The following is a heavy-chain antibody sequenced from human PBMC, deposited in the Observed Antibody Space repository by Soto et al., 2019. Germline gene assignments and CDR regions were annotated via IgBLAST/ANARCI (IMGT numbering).Heavy chain of an antibody. CDR2: INGRGDTT. CDR3: ARAPRFPGIWYYFDY. V-gene: IGHV3-23*01. D-gene: IGHD3-10*01. J-gene: IGHJ4*02. CDR1: GFTFSSYG. Sequence: EVQVLESGGGLVQPGGSLRLSCTASGFTFSSYGMSWVRQAPGKGLEWVSVINGRGDTTYYADSAKGRFTISRDNSKNTLFLQMDSLRVDDTAIYYCARAPRFPGIWYYFDYWGQGALVTVSS.